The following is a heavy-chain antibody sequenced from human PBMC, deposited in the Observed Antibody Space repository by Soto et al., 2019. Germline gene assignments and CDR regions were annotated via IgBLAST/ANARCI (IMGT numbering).Heavy chain of an antibody. CDR3: ARSEDIVVVPAGLYFDY. D-gene: IGHD2-2*01. CDR1: GYTFTSYG. Sequence: QVRLVQSGDEEKKPGASVKVSCKASGYTFTSYGISWVRQAPGQGLEWMGWISAYNGNTNYAQKLQGRVTMTTDTSTSTAYMELRSLRSDDTAVYYCARSEDIVVVPAGLYFDYWGQGTLVTVSS. V-gene: IGHV1-18*01. J-gene: IGHJ4*02. CDR2: ISAYNGNT.